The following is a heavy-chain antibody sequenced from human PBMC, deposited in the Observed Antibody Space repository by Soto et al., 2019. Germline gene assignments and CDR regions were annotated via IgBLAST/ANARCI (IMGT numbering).Heavy chain of an antibody. V-gene: IGHV1-46*02. CDR2: INLRGGTT. D-gene: IGHD4-17*01. J-gene: IGHJ4*02. Sequence: QVQLMQSGAEVRKPGASVRLSCETSGYNFNQYYIHWVRQAPGQRLEWMGIINLRGGTTEYAHKFRGRVTVTGDTSTRTAYMELRSLRSDDTAMYFCARGPDDSDVPRWDYWGQGTLVTVSS. CDR3: ARGPDDSDVPRWDY. CDR1: GYNFNQYY.